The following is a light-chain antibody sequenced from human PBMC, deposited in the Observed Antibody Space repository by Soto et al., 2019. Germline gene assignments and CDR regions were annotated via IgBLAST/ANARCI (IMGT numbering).Light chain of an antibody. CDR3: QSYDSSLSGHVV. CDR2: GNS. V-gene: IGLV1-40*01. Sequence: QSVLTQPPSVSGAPGQRVTISCTGSSSNIGAGYDVHWYQQLPGTAPKLLIYGNSNQPSGVPDRFSGSKSGTSASLAISGLHAEDEAEYYCQSYDSSLSGHVVFGGGTKLTVL. CDR1: SSNIGAGYD. J-gene: IGLJ2*01.